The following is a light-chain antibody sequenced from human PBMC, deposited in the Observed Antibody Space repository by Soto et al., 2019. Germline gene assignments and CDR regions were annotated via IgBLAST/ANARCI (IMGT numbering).Light chain of an antibody. CDR1: QSISSW. CDR3: QQYNSPWT. CDR2: DAS. V-gene: IGKV1-5*01. Sequence: GDRVTITCRASQSISSWLAWYQQKPGKAPKLLIYDASSLESGVPSRFSGSGSGTEFTLTISSLQPDDFATYYCQQYNSPWTFGQGTKVEIK. J-gene: IGKJ1*01.